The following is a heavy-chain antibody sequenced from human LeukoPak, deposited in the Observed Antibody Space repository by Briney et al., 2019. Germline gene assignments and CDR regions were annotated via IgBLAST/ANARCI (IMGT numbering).Heavy chain of an antibody. Sequence: PGGSLRPSCAASGFTFSSSAMNWVRQAPGKGLEWVSYISSGSSTIHYADSVKGRFTISRDNAKNSMYLQMNSLRDEDTAVYYCARDYGYSSSFDYWGQGTLVTVSS. CDR3: ARDYGYSSSFDY. J-gene: IGHJ4*02. CDR2: ISSGSSTI. D-gene: IGHD6-13*01. CDR1: GFTFSSSA. V-gene: IGHV3-48*02.